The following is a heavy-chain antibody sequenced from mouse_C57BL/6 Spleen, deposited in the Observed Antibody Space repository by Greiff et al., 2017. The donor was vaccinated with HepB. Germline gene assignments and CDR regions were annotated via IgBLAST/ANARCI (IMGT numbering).Heavy chain of an antibody. Sequence: VQLQQSGPELVKPGASVKISCKASGYAFSSSWMNWVKQRPGKGLEWIGRIYPGDGDTNYNGKFKGKATLTADKSSSTAYMQLSSLTSEDSAVYFCARTITTAFDVWGTGTTVTVSS. CDR1: GYAFSSSW. V-gene: IGHV1-82*01. J-gene: IGHJ1*03. CDR3: ARTITTAFDV. D-gene: IGHD1-2*01. CDR2: IYPGDGDT.